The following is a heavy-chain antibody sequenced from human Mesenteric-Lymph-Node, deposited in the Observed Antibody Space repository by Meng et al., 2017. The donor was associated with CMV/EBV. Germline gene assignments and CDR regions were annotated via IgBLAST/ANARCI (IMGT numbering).Heavy chain of an antibody. CDR3: ASLMETYGMDV. Sequence: ASVKVSCKASGYTFTSYYMHWVRQAPGQGLEWMGIINPSGGSTNYAQKFQGRVTITTDESTSTAYMELSSLRSEDTAVYYCASLMETYGMDVWGQGTTVTVSS. CDR2: INPSGGST. CDR1: GYTFTSYY. J-gene: IGHJ6*02. V-gene: IGHV1-46*01. D-gene: IGHD1-1*01.